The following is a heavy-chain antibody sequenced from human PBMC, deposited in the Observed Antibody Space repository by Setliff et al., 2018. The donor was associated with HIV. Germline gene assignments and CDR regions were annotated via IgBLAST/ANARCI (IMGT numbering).Heavy chain of an antibody. V-gene: IGHV1-2*02. Sequence: ASVKVSCKSSGYTFTDYFMHWVRQAPGQGLEWMGWISPDNANTRIPQKFQGRVTMTRDTSTSTVYMELSSLRSEDTAVYYCARDQVYWQQLLFDYWGQGTLVTVSS. CDR3: ARDQVYWQQLLFDY. CDR1: GYTFTDYF. D-gene: IGHD6-13*01. CDR2: ISPDNANT. J-gene: IGHJ4*02.